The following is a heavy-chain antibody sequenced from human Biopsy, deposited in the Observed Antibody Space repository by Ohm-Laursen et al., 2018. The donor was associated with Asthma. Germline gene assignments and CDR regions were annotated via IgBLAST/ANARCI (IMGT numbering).Heavy chain of an antibody. CDR2: IYYIGST. J-gene: IGHJ4*02. D-gene: IGHD3-16*01. CDR3: ARRGGVRSYFDY. V-gene: IGHV4-30-4*01. Sequence: SQTLSLTCIVSGGSISSGAYYWSWVRQPPGKGLEWIGYIYYIGSTYYNPSLKSRVAISLDTSKNQFSLKLSSVTAADTAVYFCARRGGVRSYFDYWGQGTLVTVSS. CDR1: GGSISSGAYY.